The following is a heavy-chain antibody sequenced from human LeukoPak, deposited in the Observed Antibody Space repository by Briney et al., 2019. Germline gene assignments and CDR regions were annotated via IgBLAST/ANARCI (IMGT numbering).Heavy chain of an antibody. V-gene: IGHV4-59*01. CDR1: GGSISSYY. D-gene: IGHD4-17*01. CDR3: ARDGDDDYYDAFDI. J-gene: IGHJ3*02. CDR2: IYYSGST. Sequence: SETLSLTCTVSGGSISSYYWSWIRQPPGKGLEWIGYIYYSGSTYYNPSLKSRATISVETSKNPFSLKLSSVTAADTAVYYCARDGDDDYYDAFDIWGQGTMVTVSS.